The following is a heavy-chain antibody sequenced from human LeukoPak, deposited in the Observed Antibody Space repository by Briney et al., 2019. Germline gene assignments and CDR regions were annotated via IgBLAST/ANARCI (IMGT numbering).Heavy chain of an antibody. CDR2: ISSSSSYI. CDR3: ARQPRGIAAKGFDY. V-gene: IGHV3-21*01. Sequence: PGGSLSLSCAASGFTFSRYSMNWVRQAPGKGLEWVSSISSSSSYIYYADSVKGRFTISRDNAKNSLYLQMNSLRAEDTAVYYCARQPRGIAAKGFDYWGQGTLVTVSS. D-gene: IGHD6-13*01. J-gene: IGHJ4*02. CDR1: GFTFSRYS.